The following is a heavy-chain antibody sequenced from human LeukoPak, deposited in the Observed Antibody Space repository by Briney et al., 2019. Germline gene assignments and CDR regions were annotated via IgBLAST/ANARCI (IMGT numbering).Heavy chain of an antibody. Sequence: GGSLRLSCAASGFSFSDYTMNWVRQAPGKGLEWVSYITSSSSVIYYADSVKGRFTTSRDNAKNSLFLQMNGLRAGDTAVYYCARITLFGIIFDSWGQGTLVTVSS. D-gene: IGHD3-3*01. CDR2: ITSSSSVI. V-gene: IGHV3-48*01. CDR3: ARITLFGIIFDS. J-gene: IGHJ4*02. CDR1: GFSFSDYT.